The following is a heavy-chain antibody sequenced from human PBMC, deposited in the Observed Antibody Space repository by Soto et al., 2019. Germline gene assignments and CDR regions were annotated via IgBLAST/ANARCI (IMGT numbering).Heavy chain of an antibody. D-gene: IGHD3-3*01. V-gene: IGHV4-59*01. CDR3: ARVLSGYYPRSAFDI. CDR1: GGSISSYY. Sequence: PSETLSLTCTVCGGSISSYYWSWIRQPPGKGLEWIGYIYYSGSTNYNPSLKSRVTISVDTSKNQFSLKLSSVTAADTAVYYCARVLSGYYPRSAFDIWGQGTMVTVSS. CDR2: IYYSGST. J-gene: IGHJ3*02.